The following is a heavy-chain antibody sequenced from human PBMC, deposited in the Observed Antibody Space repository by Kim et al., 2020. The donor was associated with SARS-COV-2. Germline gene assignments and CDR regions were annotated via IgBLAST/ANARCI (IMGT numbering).Heavy chain of an antibody. CDR1: GGTFSSYA. J-gene: IGHJ4*02. D-gene: IGHD3-22*01. CDR2: IIPIFGTA. CDR3: ASFFAPYYYDSSGYYYFDY. Sequence: SVKVSCKASGGTFSSYAISWVRQAPGQGLEWMGGIIPIFGTANYAQKFQGRVTITADESTSTAYMELSSLRSEDTAVYYCASFFAPYYYDSSGYYYFDYWGQGTLVTVSS. V-gene: IGHV1-69*13.